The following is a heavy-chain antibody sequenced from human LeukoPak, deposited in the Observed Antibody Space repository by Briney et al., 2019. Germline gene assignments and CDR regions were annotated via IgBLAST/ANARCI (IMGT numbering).Heavy chain of an antibody. CDR2: IYTGGST. CDR3: ARDVVAARGSFDY. V-gene: IGHV4-4*07. Sequence: PSETLSLTCTVSGDSISGFYWSWIRQAAGKGLEWIGHIYTGGSTNYNPSLKSRVTMSVDMSKNQVSLKLRSVTAADTAVYYCARDVVAARGSFDYWGQGTLVTVSS. D-gene: IGHD2-2*01. CDR1: GDSISGFY. J-gene: IGHJ4*02.